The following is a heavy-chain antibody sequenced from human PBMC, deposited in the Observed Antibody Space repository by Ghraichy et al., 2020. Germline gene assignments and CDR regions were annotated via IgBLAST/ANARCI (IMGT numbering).Heavy chain of an antibody. Sequence: ASVKVSCKASGYTFTSYVISWVRQAPGQGLEWMGWISAYNGNTNYAQKLQGRVTMTTDTSTSTAYMELRSLRSDDTAVYYCARYVLSSSTANHPYFGMDVWGQGTTVTVSS. CDR2: ISAYNGNT. CDR3: ARYVLSSSTANHPYFGMDV. D-gene: IGHD2-2*01. CDR1: GYTFTSYV. J-gene: IGHJ6*02. V-gene: IGHV1-18*04.